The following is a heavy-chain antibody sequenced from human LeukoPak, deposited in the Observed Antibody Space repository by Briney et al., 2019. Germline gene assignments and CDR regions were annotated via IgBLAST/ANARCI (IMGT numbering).Heavy chain of an antibody. CDR2: ISGSGGST. CDR1: GFTFSSYA. CDR3: AKDLEHIVVVTAFDY. J-gene: IGHJ4*02. Sequence: GGSLRLSCAASGFTFSSYAMSWVRQAPGKGLEWVSAISGSGGSTYYADSVKGRFTISRDNSKNTLNLQMNSLRAEDTAVYYCAKDLEHIVVVTAFDYWGQGTLVTVSS. V-gene: IGHV3-23*01. D-gene: IGHD2-21*02.